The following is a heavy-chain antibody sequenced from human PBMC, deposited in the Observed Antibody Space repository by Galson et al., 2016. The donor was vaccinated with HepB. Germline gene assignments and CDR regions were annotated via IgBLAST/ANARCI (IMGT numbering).Heavy chain of an antibody. CDR2: VYYSATT. V-gene: IGHV4-59*01. D-gene: IGHD5-24*01. CDR3: ARGGGMATIGNFYDN. J-gene: IGHJ4*02. CDR1: GGSIRGYY. Sequence: ETLSLTCSVSGGSIRGYYWTWIRQSPGKGLEWIGYVYYSATTNYNPSLKSRVTISLDTSQTQFSLKLSSVPASDTGLYYGARGGGMATIGNFYDNWGQGTLVTVSS.